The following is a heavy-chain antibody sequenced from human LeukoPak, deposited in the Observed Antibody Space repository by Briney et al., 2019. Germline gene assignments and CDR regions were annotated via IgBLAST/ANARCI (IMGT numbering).Heavy chain of an antibody. CDR3: AKNYVTIYADYSWYFDL. D-gene: IGHD3-16*01. Sequence: GGSLRLSCAASGFTFSSYGMHWVRQAPGKGLEWVSDISGRGEATHYADSVKGRFTISRDNSKNTLYLQMNSLRAEDTAIYYCAKNYVTIYADYSWYFDLWGRGTLVTVSS. J-gene: IGHJ2*01. CDR1: GFTFSSYG. CDR2: ISGRGEAT. V-gene: IGHV3-23*01.